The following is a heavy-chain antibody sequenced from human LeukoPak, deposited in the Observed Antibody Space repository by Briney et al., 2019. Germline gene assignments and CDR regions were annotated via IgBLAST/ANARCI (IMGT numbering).Heavy chain of an antibody. J-gene: IGHJ4*02. CDR3: ARGKDAYKVGNY. Sequence: TSETLSLTCTVSGYSISSGYYWGWIRQPPGRGLEWIGTIYNSDNTYYTPSLASRVTISMDTSKNQFSLKMTSVTAADTAVYYCARGKDAYKVGNYWGQGALVTVSA. D-gene: IGHD5-24*01. CDR1: GYSISSGYY. V-gene: IGHV4-38-2*02. CDR2: IYNSDNT.